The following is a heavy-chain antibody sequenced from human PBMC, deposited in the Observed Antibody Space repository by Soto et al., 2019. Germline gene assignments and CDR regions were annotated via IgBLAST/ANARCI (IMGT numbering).Heavy chain of an antibody. CDR1: GFTFSNAW. V-gene: IGHV3-15*07. D-gene: IGHD6-19*01. CDR2: IKSKTDGGTT. J-gene: IGHJ4*02. Sequence: GGSLRLSCAASGFTFSNAWMNWVRQAPGKGLEWVGRIKSKTDGGTTDYAAPVKGRFTISRDDSKNTLYLQMNSLKTEDTAVYYCTEVVYSSGWPPDYWGQGTLVTVSS. CDR3: TEVVYSSGWPPDY.